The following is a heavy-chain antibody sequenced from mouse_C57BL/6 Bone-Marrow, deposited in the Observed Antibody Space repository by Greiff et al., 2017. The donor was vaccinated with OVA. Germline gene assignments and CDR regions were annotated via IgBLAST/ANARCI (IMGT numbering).Heavy chain of an antibody. V-gene: IGHV5-17*01. J-gene: IGHJ4*01. CDR3: ARGLYYGNFAMDY. CDR2: ISGGSSSI. CDR1: GFTFSDYG. Sequence: EVKLVESGGGLVKPGGSLKLSCAASGFTFSDYGRGGVREGPEKGGGWVAHISGGSSSIYYTDSMNVRFTITRDNAKNTLFLQMTSLRSEDTAMYYCARGLYYGNFAMDYGGQGTSVTVSS. D-gene: IGHD2-1*01.